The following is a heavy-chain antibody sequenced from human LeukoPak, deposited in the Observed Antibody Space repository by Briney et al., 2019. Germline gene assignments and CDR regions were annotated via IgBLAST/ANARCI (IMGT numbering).Heavy chain of an antibody. CDR3: ARDPGGTVLYYYMDV. D-gene: IGHD3-16*01. CDR2: ISSNGGST. J-gene: IGHJ6*03. CDR1: GFTFSSYA. V-gene: IGHV3-64*01. Sequence: GGSLRLSCAASGFTFSSYAMHWVRHAPGKGLEYVSAISSNGGSTYYANSVKGRFTISRDNSKNTLYLQMGSLRAEDMAVYYCARDPGGTVLYYYMDVWGKGTTVTVSS.